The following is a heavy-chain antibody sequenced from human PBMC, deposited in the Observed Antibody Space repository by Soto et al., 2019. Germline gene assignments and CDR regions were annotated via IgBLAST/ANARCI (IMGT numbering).Heavy chain of an antibody. D-gene: IGHD3-10*01. J-gene: IGHJ1*01. V-gene: IGHV3-30*03. CDR1: GFSRDSYA. CDR2: VSYDGKNI. CDR3: ARDYGALPCDRIQH. Sequence: QLVESGGGVVQPGGSLTLSCAASGFSRDSYAMHWVRQAPGKGHEWLAVVSYDGKNIYYGDSVKGRFTISKDDSKNTLYLRMSSLTAEDTATYSCARDYGALPCDRIQHWGRGTLVTVSS.